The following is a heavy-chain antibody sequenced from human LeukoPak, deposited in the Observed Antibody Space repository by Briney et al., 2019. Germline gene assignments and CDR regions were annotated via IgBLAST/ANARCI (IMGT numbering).Heavy chain of an antibody. D-gene: IGHD2-15*01. CDR3: ARDQGYCSGGSCYGLYYFDY. V-gene: IGHV1-2*02. CDR1: GYTFTGYY. Sequence: GASVKVSCKASGYTFTGYYMHWVRQAPGQGLEWMGWINPNSGGTNYAQKFQGRVTMTRDTSISTAYMELSRLRSDDTAAYYCARDQGYCSGGSCYGLYYFDYWGQGTLVTVSS. CDR2: INPNSGGT. J-gene: IGHJ4*02.